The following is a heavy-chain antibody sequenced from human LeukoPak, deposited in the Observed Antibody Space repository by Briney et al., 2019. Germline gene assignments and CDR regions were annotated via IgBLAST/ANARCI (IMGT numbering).Heavy chain of an antibody. CDR2: IKSKTNGETR. CDR1: GFTLSNAW. Sequence: GGSLRLSCAASGFTLSNAWMNWVRQAPGKGLEWVGLIKSKTNGETRDYAAPVKGRFTISRDNSKNTLYLQMNRLRAEDTAVYYCAKDFSVYNYDSRVLDYWGQGTLVTVSS. J-gene: IGHJ4*02. D-gene: IGHD3-22*01. CDR3: AKDFSVYNYDSRVLDY. V-gene: IGHV3-15*01.